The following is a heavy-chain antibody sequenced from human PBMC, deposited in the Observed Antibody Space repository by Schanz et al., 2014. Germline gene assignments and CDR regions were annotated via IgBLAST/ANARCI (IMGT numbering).Heavy chain of an antibody. J-gene: IGHJ4*02. CDR2: ISSVGISK. Sequence: QVQLVESGGGLVKPGGSLRLSCAASGFTFSDYYMSWVRQAPGKGLEWVSYISSVGISKYYADPVKGRFTISRDSAKNSLYLQMNSLRAEDTAVYYCAKYGTGKGVSFEYWGQGTLVTVSS. CDR3: AKYGTGKGVSFEY. CDR1: GFTFSDYY. V-gene: IGHV3-11*01. D-gene: IGHD1-26*01.